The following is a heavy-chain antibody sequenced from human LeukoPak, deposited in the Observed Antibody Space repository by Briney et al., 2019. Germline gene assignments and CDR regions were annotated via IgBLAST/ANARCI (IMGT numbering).Heavy chain of an antibody. CDR2: IYYSGST. D-gene: IGHD3-10*01. V-gene: IGHV4-39*01. Sequence: SETLSLTCTVSGGSISSSSYYWVWIRQPPGKGLEWIGSIYYSGSTYYNPSLKSRVTISVDTSKNQFSLELTSVTAADTAVYYCARHSGSGSYHSPFGNWGQETLVTVSS. CDR3: ARHSGSGSYHSPFGN. CDR1: GGSISSSSYY. J-gene: IGHJ4*02.